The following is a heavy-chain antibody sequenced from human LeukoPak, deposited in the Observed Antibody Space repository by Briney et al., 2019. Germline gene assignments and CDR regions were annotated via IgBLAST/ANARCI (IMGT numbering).Heavy chain of an antibody. CDR2: INPNSGGT. D-gene: IGHD3-10*01. Sequence: ASVKVSCKASGYTFTGYYLHWVRQAPGQGLEWMGRINPNSGGTNYAQKFQGRVTMTTDTSISTAYMELSRLTSDDTAVYYCAREPMVRDFNWFDPWAREPWSPSPQ. J-gene: IGHJ5*02. V-gene: IGHV1-2*06. CDR1: GYTFTGYY. CDR3: AREPMVRDFNWFDP.